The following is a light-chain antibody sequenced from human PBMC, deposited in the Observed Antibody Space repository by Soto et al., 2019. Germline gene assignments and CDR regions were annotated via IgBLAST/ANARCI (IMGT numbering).Light chain of an antibody. V-gene: IGLV2-14*01. Sequence: QSVLTQPASVSGSPGQSITISCTGTSSDVGGYNFVSWYQHHPDRAPQLIIYEVKNRPSGVSTRFSGSTSAYTATLTISGLQTEDEADYYCCSYTVNNTRVVFGGGTQLTVL. CDR2: EVK. J-gene: IGLJ2*01. CDR3: CSYTVNNTRVV. CDR1: SSDVGGYNF.